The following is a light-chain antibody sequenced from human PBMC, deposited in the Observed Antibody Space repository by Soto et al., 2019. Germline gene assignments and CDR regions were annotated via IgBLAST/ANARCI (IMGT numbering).Light chain of an antibody. J-gene: IGKJ5*01. Sequence: DIQMTQSPSSLSASIGDRVTITCXASQNITNNLSWYQQKPGKAPNLLIYHASKLAKGVTSRFSGSGSGTDFSFIITSLQREDLATYYCQQYYGPPPLTFGQGTRWRL. V-gene: IGKV1-33*01. CDR3: QQYYGPPPLT. CDR2: HAS. CDR1: QNITNN.